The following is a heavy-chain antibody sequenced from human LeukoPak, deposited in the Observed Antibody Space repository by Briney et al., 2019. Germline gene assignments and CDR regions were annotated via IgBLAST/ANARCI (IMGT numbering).Heavy chain of an antibody. CDR3: YGANAEH. D-gene: IGHD4-23*01. V-gene: IGHV3-11*06. J-gene: IGHJ1*01. Sequence: GGSLRLSCAASGFTFSDYFMTWVRQAPGKGLQWVSYISGSSFYTDYADSVKGRFTIARDNAKNTLYLQMNSLRAEDTAVYYCYGANAEHWGQGTLVTVSS. CDR1: GFTFSDYF. CDR2: ISGSSFYT.